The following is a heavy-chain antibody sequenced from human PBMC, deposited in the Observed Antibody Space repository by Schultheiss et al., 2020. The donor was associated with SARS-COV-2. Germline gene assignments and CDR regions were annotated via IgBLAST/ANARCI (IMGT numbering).Heavy chain of an antibody. Sequence: SETLSLTCAVYGGSFSGYYWSWIRQPPGKGLEWIGEINHSGSTNYNPSLKSRVTISVDTSKNQFSLKLSSVTAADTAVYYCARGAAGYSYGYGYYFDYWGQGTLVTVSS. CDR2: INHSGST. CDR3: ARGAAGYSYGYGYYFDY. V-gene: IGHV4-34*01. CDR1: GGSFSGYY. J-gene: IGHJ4*02. D-gene: IGHD5-18*01.